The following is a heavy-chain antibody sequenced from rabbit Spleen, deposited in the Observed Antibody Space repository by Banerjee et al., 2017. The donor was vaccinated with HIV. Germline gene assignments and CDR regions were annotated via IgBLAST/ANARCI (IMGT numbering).Heavy chain of an antibody. D-gene: IGHD6-1*01. CDR3: ARGYGYGLNKLDL. CDR2: IDANGSGFT. CDR1: GVSFSGSSY. J-gene: IGHJ3*01. V-gene: IGHV1S45*01. Sequence: QEQLEESGGDLVKPGASLTLTCIASGVSFSGSSYMCWVRQAPGKGLEWIACIDANGSGFTYFASWAKGRFTISKTSLTTVTLQVTSLTAADTATYFCARGYGYGLNKLDLWGQGTLVTVS.